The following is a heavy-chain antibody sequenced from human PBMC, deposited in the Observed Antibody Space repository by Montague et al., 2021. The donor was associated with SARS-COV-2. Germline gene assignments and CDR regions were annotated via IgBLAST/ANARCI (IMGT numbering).Heavy chain of an antibody. Sequence: SQRLSCAASGFTFSSYAMHWVRQAPGKGLEYVSAISSNGGSTYYANSVKGRFTISRDNSKNTLYLQMGSLRAEDMAVYYCARDGSGFWSGFHYYYYMDVWGKGTTVTVSS. J-gene: IGHJ6*03. CDR2: ISSNGGST. CDR3: ARDGSGFWSGFHYYYYMDV. V-gene: IGHV3-64*01. D-gene: IGHD3-3*01. CDR1: GFTFSSYA.